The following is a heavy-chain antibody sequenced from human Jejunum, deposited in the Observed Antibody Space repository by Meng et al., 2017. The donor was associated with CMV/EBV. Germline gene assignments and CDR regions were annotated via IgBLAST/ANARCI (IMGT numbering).Heavy chain of an antibody. CDR1: AYTFIVYY. CDR3: AKDGKSYLDYYFDY. J-gene: IGHJ4*02. Sequence: AYTFIVYYMHWVRQAPGQELEWMGWIDPNTSDTNYAQKFQGRVTITRDMSINTVYMELTRLRSDDTAVYYCAKDGKSYLDYYFDYWGQGTLVTVSS. V-gene: IGHV1-2*02. CDR2: IDPNTSDT. D-gene: IGHD1-26*01.